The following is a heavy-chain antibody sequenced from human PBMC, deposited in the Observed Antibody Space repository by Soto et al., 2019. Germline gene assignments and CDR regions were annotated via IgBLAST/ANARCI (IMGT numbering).Heavy chain of an antibody. J-gene: IGHJ4*02. D-gene: IGHD3-10*01. Sequence: QVHLVQSGAEVKKPGSSVKVSCTSSGDTFSSYSYSWVRLVPGQGLEWMGGFSHVFGGPNYAQNFLDRVTITANQFTRTVYLELSGLTSDDTAVYYCARGVTRGCFPPFDLWGQGTLVTISS. CDR1: GDTFSSYS. CDR2: FSHVFGGP. V-gene: IGHV1-69*13. CDR3: ARGVTRGCFPPFDL.